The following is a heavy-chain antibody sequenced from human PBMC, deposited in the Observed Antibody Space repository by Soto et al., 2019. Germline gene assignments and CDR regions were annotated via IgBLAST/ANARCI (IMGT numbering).Heavy chain of an antibody. Sequence: QVQLQESGPGLVKPSGTLSLTCAVSSGSIGTTNWWSWVRQTPGKGLGWIGEIFHSGNTYYNPSLASRVTISVHTSKNQFSLNLRSVTAADTAVYYCARRTWGMDVWGQGTTVTVSS. D-gene: IGHD2-8*01. CDR2: IFHSGNT. CDR1: SGSIGTTNW. V-gene: IGHV4-4*02. CDR3: ARRTWGMDV. J-gene: IGHJ6*02.